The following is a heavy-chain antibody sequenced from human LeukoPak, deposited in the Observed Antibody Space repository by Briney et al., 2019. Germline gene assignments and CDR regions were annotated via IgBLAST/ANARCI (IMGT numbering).Heavy chain of an antibody. Sequence: SETLSLTCAVYGGSFSGYYWSWVRQPPGKGLEWIGEVNLQGSTYYNPSLKSRVAISVDKSENHISLKLTSVTAADTAVYYCAREGGPYRPLDYSGQGTLVTVAS. V-gene: IGHV4-34*01. CDR1: GGSFSGYY. J-gene: IGHJ4*02. CDR3: AREGGPYRPLDY. CDR2: VNLQGST.